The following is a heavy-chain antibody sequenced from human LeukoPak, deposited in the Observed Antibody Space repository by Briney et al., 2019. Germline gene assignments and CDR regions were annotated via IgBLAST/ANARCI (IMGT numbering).Heavy chain of an antibody. Sequence: SETLSLTCIVSSGSISSDQSYWGWIRQPPGKGLEWLGTIYYSGSTYINSSLRGRVTLSVDTSKNQYSLRLNSVTAADTAVYFCARDAPSGKSYSNDLNWFDSWGQGILVTVSS. CDR3: ARDAPSGKSYSNDLNWFDS. V-gene: IGHV4-39*07. CDR2: IYYSGST. J-gene: IGHJ5*01. D-gene: IGHD5-18*01. CDR1: SGSISSDQSY.